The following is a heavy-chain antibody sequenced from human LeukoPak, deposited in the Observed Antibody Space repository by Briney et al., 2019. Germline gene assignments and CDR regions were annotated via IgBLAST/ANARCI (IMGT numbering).Heavy chain of an antibody. CDR3: ASGTTTTMPGAG. Sequence: ASVKVSCKASGYTFTSYDINWVRQATGQGLEWMGWTNPNSGNTGYAQKFQGRVTMTRNTSISTAYMELSSLRSEDTAVYYCASGTTTTMPGAGWGQGTLVTVSS. CDR1: GYTFTSYD. V-gene: IGHV1-8*01. J-gene: IGHJ4*02. CDR2: TNPNSGNT. D-gene: IGHD5-12*01.